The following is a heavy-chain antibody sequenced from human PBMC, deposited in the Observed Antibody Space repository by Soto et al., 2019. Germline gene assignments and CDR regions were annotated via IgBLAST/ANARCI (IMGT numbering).Heavy chain of an antibody. CDR1: GFTFSSYA. Sequence: PGGSLGLSCAASGFTFSSYAMRWVRQDQGKGLEWVSAISGSGGSTYYADSVKGRFTISRDNSKNTLYLQMNSLRAEDTAVYYCAKGQTDYYDFWSGYVPSWFDPWGQGTLVTVSS. CDR3: AKGQTDYYDFWSGYVPSWFDP. D-gene: IGHD3-3*01. J-gene: IGHJ5*02. V-gene: IGHV3-23*01. CDR2: ISGSGGST.